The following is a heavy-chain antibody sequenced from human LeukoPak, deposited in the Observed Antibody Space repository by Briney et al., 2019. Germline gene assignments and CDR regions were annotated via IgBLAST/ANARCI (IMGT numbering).Heavy chain of an antibody. D-gene: IGHD7-27*01. V-gene: IGHV3-21*01. CDR1: GFTFSSYI. CDR3: ARHWGNVYYFDY. J-gene: IGHJ4*02. CDR2: ISSSSSYI. Sequence: KPGGSLRLSCAASGFTFSSYIMNWVRQAPGKGLEWVSFISSSSSYIYYADSVKGRFTIPRDNAKNSLYLQMNSLRAEDTAVYYCARHWGNVYYFDYWGQGTLVTVSS.